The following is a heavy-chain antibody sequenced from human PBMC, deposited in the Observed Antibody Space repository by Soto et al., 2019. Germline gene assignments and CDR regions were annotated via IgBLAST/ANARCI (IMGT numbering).Heavy chain of an antibody. D-gene: IGHD6-13*01. V-gene: IGHV3-21*01. CDR3: ARDFKSAATGD. Sequence: GGSLRLSCAASGFTFSSYSMNWVRQAPGKGLEWVSSISSSSSYIYYADSVKGRFTISRDNAKNSLYLQMNSLRAEDTAVYYCARDFKSAATGDWGQGTLVTVSS. J-gene: IGHJ4*02. CDR2: ISSSSSYI. CDR1: GFTFSSYS.